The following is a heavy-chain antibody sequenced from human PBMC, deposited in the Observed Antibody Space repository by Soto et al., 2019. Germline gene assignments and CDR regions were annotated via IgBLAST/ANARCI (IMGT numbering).Heavy chain of an antibody. CDR1: GYTFTSYH. J-gene: IGHJ4*02. CDR3: ARSLAGRPGDY. Sequence: QVQLVQSGAEVKKPGASVKVSCKASGYTFTSYHIAWVRQAPGQGLEWMGWISAYNGHTNSAQKVQGRVTMTTDTSTTTAYMELTSLTSDDTAVYYCARSLAGRPGDYLGQGTLVTVSS. CDR2: ISAYNGHT. D-gene: IGHD6-6*01. V-gene: IGHV1-18*04.